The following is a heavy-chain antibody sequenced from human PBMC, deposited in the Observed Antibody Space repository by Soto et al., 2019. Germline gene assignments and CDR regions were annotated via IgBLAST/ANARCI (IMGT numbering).Heavy chain of an antibody. V-gene: IGHV3-23*01. CDR2: ISGSGGTT. CDR1: GFIFNNYA. J-gene: IGHJ5*02. CDR3: VKGSYCSNSRCWGDNWFDP. D-gene: IGHD2-15*01. Sequence: EVQLLESGGGLVQPGGSLRLSCAASGFIFNNYAMTWVRQAPGKGPEWVSHISGSGGTTYYADSVKGRFTTSRDNSKNTLFLQMGSLRAEDTAVYYCVKGSYCSNSRCWGDNWFDPWGQGTLVTVSS.